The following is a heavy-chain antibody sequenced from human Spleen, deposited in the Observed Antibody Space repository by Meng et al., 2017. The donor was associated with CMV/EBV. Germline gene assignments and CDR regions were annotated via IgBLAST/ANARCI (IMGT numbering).Heavy chain of an antibody. Sequence: SETLSLTCTVSGGSISSSSYFWGWIRHPPGKWLEWIGSNYYSGSTYYNLSLKIRITISVDTSKNQFSLKLRSVTAADTDVYYCARMGNYYDSSGYYWDWFDPWGHGTLVTVSS. CDR1: GGSISSSSYF. D-gene: IGHD3-22*01. CDR2: NYYSGST. V-gene: IGHV4-39*07. J-gene: IGHJ5*02. CDR3: ARMGNYYDSSGYYWDWFDP.